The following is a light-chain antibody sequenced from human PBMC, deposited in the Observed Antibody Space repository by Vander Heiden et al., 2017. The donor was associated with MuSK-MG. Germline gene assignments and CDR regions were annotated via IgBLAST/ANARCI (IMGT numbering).Light chain of an antibody. J-gene: IGLJ2*01. Sequence: SYVLTQPPSVSVAPGQTARITCGGNNSGSKRVHWDQQTPGQAPVLVVYDDSDRPSGIPERFSGSNSGNTATLTISRVEAGDEADYYCQVWDSSSDHVVFGGGTKLTAL. CDR2: DDS. V-gene: IGLV3-21*02. CDR1: NSGSKR. CDR3: QVWDSSSDHVV.